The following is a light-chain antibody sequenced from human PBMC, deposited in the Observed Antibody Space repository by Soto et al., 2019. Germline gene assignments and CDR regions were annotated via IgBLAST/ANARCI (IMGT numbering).Light chain of an antibody. V-gene: IGLV1-44*01. J-gene: IGLJ3*02. CDR1: RSNIGGNT. CDR3: AAWDDSLSSPV. Sequence: QSVLTQPPSASGTPGQRVTISCSGSRSNIGGNTVNWYQHLPGTAPRLLVYKNTQRPSGVPDRFSASKSGTSASLAISGLQSEDEADYYCAAWDDSLSSPVFGGGTKLTVL. CDR2: KNT.